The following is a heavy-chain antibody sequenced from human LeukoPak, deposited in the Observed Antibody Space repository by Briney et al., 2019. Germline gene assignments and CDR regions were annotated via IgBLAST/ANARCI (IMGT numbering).Heavy chain of an antibody. D-gene: IGHD2-15*01. J-gene: IGHJ5*02. Sequence: SQTLSLTCTVSGGSISSGGYSWSWIRQHPGKGLEWIGYIYYSGSTYYNPSLKSRVTISVDTSKNQFSLKLSSVTAADTAVYYCARSVSCSGGSCYYNWFDPWGQGTLVTVSS. CDR3: ARSVSCSGGSCYYNWFDP. V-gene: IGHV4-31*03. CDR2: IYYSGST. CDR1: GGSISSGGYS.